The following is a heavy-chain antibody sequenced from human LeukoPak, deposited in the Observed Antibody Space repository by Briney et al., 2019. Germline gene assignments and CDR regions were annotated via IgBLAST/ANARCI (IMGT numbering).Heavy chain of an antibody. CDR2: IYYSGST. D-gene: IGHD2/OR15-2a*01. Sequence: SETLSLTCSVSGGSISSYYWSWIRQPPGKGLEWTGYIYYSGSTNYNPSLKSLVTISVDTSKNQFSLKLSSVTAADTAVYYCARVGEYYRHAFDIWGQGTMVTVSS. CDR1: GGSISSYY. CDR3: ARVGEYYRHAFDI. J-gene: IGHJ3*02. V-gene: IGHV4-59*01.